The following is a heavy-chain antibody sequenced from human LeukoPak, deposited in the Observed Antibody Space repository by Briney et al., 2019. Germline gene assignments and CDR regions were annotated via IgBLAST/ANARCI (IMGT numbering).Heavy chain of an antibody. CDR1: GGSISSYY. D-gene: IGHD5-12*01. CDR2: IYDSGST. Sequence: SETLSLTCTVSGGSISSYYWSWLRQPAGKGLEWLGRIYDSGSTNYNPSLKSRVTMSGDTSKNQFSLKLSSVTAADTAVYYCARENGGYSYWYFDFWGRGTLVTVSS. J-gene: IGHJ2*01. CDR3: ARENGGYSYWYFDF. V-gene: IGHV4-4*07.